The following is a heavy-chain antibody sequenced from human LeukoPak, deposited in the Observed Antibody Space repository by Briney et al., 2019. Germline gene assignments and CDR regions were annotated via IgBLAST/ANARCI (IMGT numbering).Heavy chain of an antibody. Sequence: SVKVSCKASGGTFSSYAISWVRQAPGQGLEWMGGIIPIFGTANYAQEFQGRVTITADESTSTAYMELSSLRSEDTAVYYCARAETLLWFGDVWGKGTTVTVSS. CDR3: ARAETLLWFGDV. J-gene: IGHJ6*04. V-gene: IGHV1-69*13. CDR2: IIPIFGTA. CDR1: GGTFSSYA. D-gene: IGHD3-10*01.